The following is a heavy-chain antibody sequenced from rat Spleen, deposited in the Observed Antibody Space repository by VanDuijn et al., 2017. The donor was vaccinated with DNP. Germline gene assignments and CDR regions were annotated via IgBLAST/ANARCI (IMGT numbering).Heavy chain of an antibody. CDR3: AREGDYYDGYGDALDA. D-gene: IGHD1-12*03. J-gene: IGHJ4*01. Sequence: EVQLVETGGGLVQPGGSLKLSCVASGFTFNYYWMTWVRQVPGKGLEWLASITSNGGNTYYLDSVKGRFTISRDNAKDTLYLQMNSLRSEDTATYYCAREGDYYDGYGDALDAWGQGTSVTVSS. CDR1: GFTFNYYW. V-gene: IGHV5-31*01. CDR2: ITSNGGNT.